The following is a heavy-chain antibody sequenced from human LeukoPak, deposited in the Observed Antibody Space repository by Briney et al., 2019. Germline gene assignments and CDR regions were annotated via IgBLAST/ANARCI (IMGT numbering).Heavy chain of an antibody. CDR2: ISYDGRHK. V-gene: IGHV3-30-3*01. CDR3: ARGGGLAAFDY. Sequence: PGRSLRLSCAASGFTFSSYAMHWVRQAPGKGLVWVAVISYDGRHKYYADSVKGRFTISRDTSKNTLYLQMNSLRAEDTAVYYCARGGGLAAFDYWGQGPLVTVSS. CDR1: GFTFSSYA. D-gene: IGHD2-15*01. J-gene: IGHJ4*02.